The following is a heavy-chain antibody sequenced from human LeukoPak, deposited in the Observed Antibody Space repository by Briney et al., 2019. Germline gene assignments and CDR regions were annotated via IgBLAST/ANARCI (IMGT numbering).Heavy chain of an antibody. CDR3: TTGGDVMVAGTRAYDI. J-gene: IGHJ3*02. D-gene: IGHD1-7*01. Sequence: GGSLRLSCAASGFTFSNAWMSWVRQAPGKGLEWVGRIKSKPAGGSTDYAAPIKGRFTISRDDSKNTLYLQVNSLKVEDTAVYYCTTGGDVMVAGTRAYDIWGLGTMVTVSS. CDR1: GFTFSNAW. V-gene: IGHV3-15*01. CDR2: IKSKPAGGST.